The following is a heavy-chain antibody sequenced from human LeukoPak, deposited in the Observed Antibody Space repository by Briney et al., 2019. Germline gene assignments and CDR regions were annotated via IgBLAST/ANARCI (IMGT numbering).Heavy chain of an antibody. CDR2: MNPNSGNT. Sequence: VASVKVSCKASGYTFTSYDINWVRQATGQGLEWMGWMNPNSGNTGYAQKFQGRVTITRNTSISTAYMELSSLRSDDTAVYYCARACSSTSCYPRYYYYYMDVWGKGTTVTVSS. D-gene: IGHD2-2*01. CDR3: ARACSSTSCYPRYYYYYMDV. V-gene: IGHV1-8*03. CDR1: GYTFTSYD. J-gene: IGHJ6*03.